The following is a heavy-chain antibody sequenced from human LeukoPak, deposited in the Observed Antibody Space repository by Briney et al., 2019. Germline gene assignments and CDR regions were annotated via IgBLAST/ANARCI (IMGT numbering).Heavy chain of an antibody. J-gene: IGHJ3*02. V-gene: IGHV1-3*01. CDR1: GYTFTSYA. D-gene: IGHD5-24*01. Sequence: ASVKVSCEASGYTFTSYAMHWVRQAPGQRLEWMGWINAGNGNTKYSQKFQGRVTITRDTSASTAYMELSSLRSEDTAVYYCAREMATPRGVNLDAFDIWGQGTMVTVSS. CDR3: AREMATPRGVNLDAFDI. CDR2: INAGNGNT.